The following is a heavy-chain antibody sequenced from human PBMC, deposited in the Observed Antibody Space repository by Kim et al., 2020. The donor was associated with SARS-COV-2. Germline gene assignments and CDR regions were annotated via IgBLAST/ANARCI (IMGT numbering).Heavy chain of an antibody. CDR3: ARDKNSGYAQYYYNGMDV. V-gene: IGHV3-30-3*01. D-gene: IGHD5-12*01. CDR2: ISYDGSNK. CDR1: GFSFGSKA. J-gene: IGHJ6*02. Sequence: GGSLRLSCAASGFSFGSKAMYWLRQAPGKGLEWVAVISYDGSNKYYADSVKGRFTISRDNSKNTMYLEMNSLGAEDTAVYFCARDKNSGYAQYYYNGMDVWGQGTAVTVSS.